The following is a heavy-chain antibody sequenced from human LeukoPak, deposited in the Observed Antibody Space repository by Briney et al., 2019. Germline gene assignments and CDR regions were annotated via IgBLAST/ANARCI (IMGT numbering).Heavy chain of an antibody. CDR3: AKYAPPTTVVTRFFDY. CDR2: IGYSGGDI. CDR1: GFTFSSYA. Sequence: GGSLRLSCAASGFTFSSYAMTWVRQAPGKGLEWVSVIGYSGGDIQYADSVKGRFTISRDNSKNTLYLQMNSLRVEDTAVYYCAKYAPPTTVVTRFFDYWGQGTLVTVTS. V-gene: IGHV3-23*01. J-gene: IGHJ4*02. D-gene: IGHD4-23*01.